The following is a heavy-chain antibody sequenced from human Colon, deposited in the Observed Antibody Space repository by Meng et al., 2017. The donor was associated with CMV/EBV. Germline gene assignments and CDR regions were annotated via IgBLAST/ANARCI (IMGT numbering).Heavy chain of an antibody. Sequence: DVLVGDCGVGGARPGGFLVLSCPTAGFHFSIHCMNWVPQPPGKGLEWVCAISRSSTHIYYLDSVKGRFTISRDNARNSLYLQMNSLRAEDTAVYYCAREEVGEMAVFDNWGQGTLVTVSS. CDR1: GFHFSIHC. D-gene: IGHD5-24*01. V-gene: IGHV3-21*01. CDR2: ISRSSTHI. CDR3: AREEVGEMAVFDN. J-gene: IGHJ4*02.